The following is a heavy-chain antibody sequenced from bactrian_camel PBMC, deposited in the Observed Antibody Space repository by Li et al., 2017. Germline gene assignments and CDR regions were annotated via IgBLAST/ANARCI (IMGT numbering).Heavy chain of an antibody. J-gene: IGHJ4*01. Sequence: QVQLVESGGGSVQAGGSLRLSCAANGYFSGSYCMAWFRQAPGKSREQVAIISAIGTPHYSDAVKGRFTISRDNSKNTLYLEMSNLQPDDTAMYYCASELNRAEGGDCRFGFDFSEYGYWGQGTQVTVS. CDR3: ASELNRAEGGDCRFGFDFSEYGY. CDR2: ISAIGTP. D-gene: IGHD4*01. V-gene: IGHV3S55*01. CDR1: GYFSGSYC.